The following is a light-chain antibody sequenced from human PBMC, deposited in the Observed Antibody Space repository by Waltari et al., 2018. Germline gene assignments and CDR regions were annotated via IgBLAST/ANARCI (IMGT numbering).Light chain of an antibody. J-gene: IGLJ2*01. CDR3: QVWDSTTFHAV. Sequence: SYVLTQPPSVSVAPGQTATITCGGKSIGSKSVHWYQQKPGPAPFLVLYDDSDGPSGVPERFSGSNSWNTATLTITRVEAGDEADYYCQVWDSTTFHAVFGGGTKLTVL. V-gene: IGLV3-21*02. CDR1: SIGSKS. CDR2: DDS.